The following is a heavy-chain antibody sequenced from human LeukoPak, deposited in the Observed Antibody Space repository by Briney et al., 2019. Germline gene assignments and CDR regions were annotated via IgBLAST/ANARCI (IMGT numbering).Heavy chain of an antibody. V-gene: IGHV3-23*01. D-gene: IGHD2-2*01. CDR3: AKDSRRVVPAAKGTYFDY. CDR2: ISGSGGST. CDR1: GFTFSSYA. J-gene: IGHJ4*02. Sequence: GGSLRLSCAASGFTFSSYAMSWVRQAPGKGLEWVSAISGSGGSTYYADSVKGRFTISRDNAKNSLYLQMNSLRAEDTALYYCAKDSRRVVPAAKGTYFDYWGQGTLVTVSS.